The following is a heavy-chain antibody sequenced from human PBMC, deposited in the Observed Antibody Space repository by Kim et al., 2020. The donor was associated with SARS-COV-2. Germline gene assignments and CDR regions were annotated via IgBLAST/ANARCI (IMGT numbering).Heavy chain of an antibody. D-gene: IGHD6-6*01. J-gene: IGHJ6*02. CDR2: ISGDGGST. Sequence: GGSLRLSCAASGFTFDDYAMHWVRQAPGKGLEWVSLISGDGGSTYYADSVKGRFTISRDNSKNSLYLQMNSLRTEDTALYYCAKVANGGSSSSYYYYYGMDVWGQGTTVTVSS. V-gene: IGHV3-43*02. CDR1: GFTFDDYA. CDR3: AKVANGGSSSSYYYYYGMDV.